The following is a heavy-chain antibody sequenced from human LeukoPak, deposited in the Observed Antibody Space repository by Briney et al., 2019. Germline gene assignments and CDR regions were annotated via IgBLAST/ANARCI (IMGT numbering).Heavy chain of an antibody. CDR3: AKNSPHDSGGPGY. V-gene: IGHV3-33*06. CDR2: IWYDGSNK. D-gene: IGHD3-22*01. J-gene: IGHJ4*02. CDR1: GFTFSNYG. Sequence: GGSLRLSCAASGFTFSNYGMHWVRQAPGKGLEWVAVIWYDGSNKFYADSVKGRFTISRDNSKNTLYLQMNSLRAEDTAVYYCAKNSPHDSGGPGYWGQGTLVTVSS.